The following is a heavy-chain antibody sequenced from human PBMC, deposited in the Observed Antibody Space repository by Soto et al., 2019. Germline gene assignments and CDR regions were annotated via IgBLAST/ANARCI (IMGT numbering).Heavy chain of an antibody. D-gene: IGHD6-19*01. Sequence: SLRLSCAASGFTFSSYGMHWVRQAPGKGLEWVAVIWYDGSNKYYADSVKGRFTISRDNSKNMLYLQMNSLRAEDTAVYYCAREFSSGWYRYSMDVWGQGTTVTVSS. CDR2: IWYDGSNK. CDR1: GFTFSSYG. V-gene: IGHV3-33*01. CDR3: AREFSSGWYRYSMDV. J-gene: IGHJ6*02.